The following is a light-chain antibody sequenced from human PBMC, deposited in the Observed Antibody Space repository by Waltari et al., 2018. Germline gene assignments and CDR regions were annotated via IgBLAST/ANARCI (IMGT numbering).Light chain of an antibody. Sequence: IVMTQSPATLSLSQGESATLSCRASQSVRRTFACFQQKPGPPPRLLIYGTSTRATGIPARFTGSGSGTEFSLTISSLQPEDFATYYCQQYDYWPWTFGQGTRVETK. CDR2: GTS. CDR3: QQYDYWPWT. J-gene: IGKJ1*01. CDR1: QSVRRT. V-gene: IGKV3D-15*01.